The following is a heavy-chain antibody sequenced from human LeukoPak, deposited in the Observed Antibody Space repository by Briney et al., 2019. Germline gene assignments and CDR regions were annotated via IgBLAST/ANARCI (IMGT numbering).Heavy chain of an antibody. CDR2: IYPDDSDT. CDR1: GYSFTSYL. D-gene: IGHD6-13*01. CDR3: ARPPYTSSSDAFDI. Sequence: GESLKISCKGSGYSFTSYLIGWVRQMPGKGLEWMGIIYPDDSDTKYSPSFQGQVTISADKSISTAYLQWSSLKASDTAMYYCARPPYTSSSDAFDIWGQGTMVTVSS. V-gene: IGHV5-51*01. J-gene: IGHJ3*02.